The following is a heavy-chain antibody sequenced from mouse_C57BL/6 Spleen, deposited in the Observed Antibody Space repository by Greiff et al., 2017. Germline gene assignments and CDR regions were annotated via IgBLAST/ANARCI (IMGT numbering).Heavy chain of an antibody. CDR1: GFTFNTYA. Sequence: EVMLVESGGGLVQPKGSLKLSCAASGFTFNTYAMHWVRQAPGKGLEWVARIRSKSSNYATYYADSVKDRFTISRDVSQSMLYLQMNNLKTEDTAMYYCVRVGITTFDYYAMDYWGQGTSVTVSS. CDR2: IRSKSSNYAT. D-gene: IGHD1-1*01. V-gene: IGHV10-3*01. J-gene: IGHJ4*01. CDR3: VRVGITTFDYYAMDY.